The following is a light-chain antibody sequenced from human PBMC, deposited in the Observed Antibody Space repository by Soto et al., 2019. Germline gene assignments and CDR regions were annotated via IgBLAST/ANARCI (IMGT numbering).Light chain of an antibody. CDR2: AAS. J-gene: IGKJ4*01. CDR1: QGISSY. CDR3: QQLKSYPLT. Sequence: IQLTQSPSSLSASVGDRVTITCRASQGISSYLAWYQQKPGKAPKLLIYAASTLQSGVPSRFSGSGSGTDFTLTISSLQPEDFATYHCQQLKSYPLTFGGGTKVESK. V-gene: IGKV1-9*01.